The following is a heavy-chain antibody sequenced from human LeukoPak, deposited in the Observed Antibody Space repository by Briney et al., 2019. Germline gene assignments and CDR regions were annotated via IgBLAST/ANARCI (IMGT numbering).Heavy chain of an antibody. Sequence: ASVKVSCKASGYTFTSYGISWVRQAPGQGLEWMGWISAYNGNTNYAQKLQGRVTMTTDTPTSTAYMELRSLRSDDTAVYYCARAEGGGYYYDSSGYYQPPSLFVYWGQGTLVTVSS. CDR2: ISAYNGNT. V-gene: IGHV1-18*01. CDR1: GYTFTSYG. CDR3: ARAEGGGYYYDSSGYYQPPSLFVY. J-gene: IGHJ4*02. D-gene: IGHD3-22*01.